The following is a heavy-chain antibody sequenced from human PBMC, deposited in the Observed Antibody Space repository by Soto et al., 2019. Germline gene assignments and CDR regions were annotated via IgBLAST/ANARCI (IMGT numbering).Heavy chain of an antibody. D-gene: IGHD1-1*01. CDR1: GFTFSIYA. Sequence: GGSLRLSCAASGFTFSIYAMSWVRQAPGKGLEWVSAISGSGGSTYYADSVKGRFTISRDNSKNTLYLQMNSLRAEDTAVYYCAKDQRYDYHNWFDPWGQGTLVTVSS. CDR3: AKDQRYDYHNWFDP. V-gene: IGHV3-23*01. CDR2: ISGSGGST. J-gene: IGHJ5*02.